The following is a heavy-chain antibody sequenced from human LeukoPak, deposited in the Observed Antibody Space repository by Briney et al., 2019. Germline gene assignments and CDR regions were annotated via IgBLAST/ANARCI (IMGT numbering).Heavy chain of an antibody. V-gene: IGHV1-18*01. J-gene: IGHJ5*02. Sequence: ASVKVSCKASGYTFTSYGISWVRQAPGQGLEWMGWISAYNGNTNYAQKLQGRVTMTTDTSTSTAYMELRSLRSDDTAVYYCARALEYCSSTSCRRRNWFDPWGQGTLVTVSS. CDR2: ISAYNGNT. D-gene: IGHD2-2*01. CDR1: GYTFTSYG. CDR3: ARALEYCSSTSCRRRNWFDP.